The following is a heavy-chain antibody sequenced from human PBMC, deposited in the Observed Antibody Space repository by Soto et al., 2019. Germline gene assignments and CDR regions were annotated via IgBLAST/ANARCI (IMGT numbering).Heavy chain of an antibody. CDR1: GFSLSTSGVG. D-gene: IGHD2-21*02. CDR3: IQSRCGGDCLQSYASHYYYGMDV. Sequence: SGPTLVNPTQTLTLTCTFSGFSLSTSGVGVGWIRQPPGKALEWLALIYWDDDKRYSPSLRSRLTINKDTSKNQVVLTMTNMDPVDTATYYCIQSRCGGDCLQSYASHYYYGMDVCGQGTTVTVSS. V-gene: IGHV2-5*02. J-gene: IGHJ6*02. CDR2: IYWDDDK.